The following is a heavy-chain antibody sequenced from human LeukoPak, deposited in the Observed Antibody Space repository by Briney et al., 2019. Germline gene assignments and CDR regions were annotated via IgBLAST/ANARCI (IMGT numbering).Heavy chain of an antibody. CDR2: IYPGDSDT. CDR1: GYTFTSYW. J-gene: IGHJ3*02. Sequence: KIGESLKISCKGSGYTFTSYWIGWVRPMPGKGLEWMGIIYPGDSDTRYSPSFQGQVTFSADKSISTAYLQWSSLKASDTAMYFCTRRSVVTQLDAFDIWGQGTMVTVSS. CDR3: TRRSVVTQLDAFDI. V-gene: IGHV5-51*01. D-gene: IGHD4-23*01.